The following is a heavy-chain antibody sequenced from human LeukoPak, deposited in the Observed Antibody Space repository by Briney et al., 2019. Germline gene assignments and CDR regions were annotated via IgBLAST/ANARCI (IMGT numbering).Heavy chain of an antibody. CDR1: GGSISSSTYY. Sequence: SETLSLTCTVSGGSISSSTYYWGWIRQPPGKGLEWIGSMHYSGSTNYNPSLKSRVTISGDTSKNQFSLKLSSVTAADTAVDYCARRGRVVVPAAPDAFDIWGQGTMVSVSS. D-gene: IGHD2-2*01. CDR3: ARRGRVVVPAAPDAFDI. J-gene: IGHJ3*02. CDR2: MHYSGST. V-gene: IGHV4-39*01.